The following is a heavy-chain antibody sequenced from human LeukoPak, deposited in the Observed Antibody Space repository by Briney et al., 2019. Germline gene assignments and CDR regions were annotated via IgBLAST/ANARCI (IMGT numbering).Heavy chain of an antibody. J-gene: IGHJ4*02. V-gene: IGHV1-69*05. CDR2: IIPIFGTA. CDR1: GGTFSSYA. D-gene: IGHD2-15*01. Sequence: SVKVSCKASGGTFSSYAISWVRQAPRQGLEWMGRIIPIFGTANYAQKFQGRVTITTDESTSTAYMELSSLRSEDTAVYYCARDWCSGGSCPFFDYWGQGTLVTVSS. CDR3: ARDWCSGGSCPFFDY.